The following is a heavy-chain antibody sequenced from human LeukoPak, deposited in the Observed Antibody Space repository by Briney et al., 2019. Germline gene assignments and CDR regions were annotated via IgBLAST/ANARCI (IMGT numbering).Heavy chain of an antibody. D-gene: IGHD3-22*01. Sequence: ASVKVSCKASGGTFSSYAISWVRQAPGQGLEWMGGIIPILGTANYAQKFQGRVTITADESTSTAYMELSSLRSEDTAVYYCARDGSTYYYDSSGYFEPDYWGQGTLVTVSS. V-gene: IGHV1-69*13. CDR1: GGTFSSYA. CDR3: ARDGSTYYYDSSGYFEPDY. CDR2: IIPILGTA. J-gene: IGHJ4*02.